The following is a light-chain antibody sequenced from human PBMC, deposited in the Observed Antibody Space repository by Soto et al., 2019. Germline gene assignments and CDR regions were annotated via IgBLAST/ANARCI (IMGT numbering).Light chain of an antibody. CDR1: LSVSSSY. J-gene: IGKJ5*01. CDR2: GAS. Sequence: EMVLTQSPGTLSLSPGERATLSCRASLSVSSSYLAWSQQKPGQAPRLLIYGASSMATGIPYRFSGSGSGTDLSLTISRLESEDLAVYYGQQYGSSPPITFGQGTRLEIK. V-gene: IGKV3-20*01. CDR3: QQYGSSPPIT.